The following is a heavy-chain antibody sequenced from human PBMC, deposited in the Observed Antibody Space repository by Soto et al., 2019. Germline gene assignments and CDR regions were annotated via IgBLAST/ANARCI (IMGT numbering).Heavy chain of an antibody. V-gene: IGHV4-39*01. D-gene: IGHD3-9*01. Sequence: QLQLQESGPGLVKPSETLSLTCTVSGGSISSCSYYWGWVRQPPGKGLECIGSVYCSGRTYYNPSLKSRVPISVDTSKNQFSLKLSSVTAADTAVYYCANTYYDILTGYHDAFDIWGQGTMVTVSS. CDR1: GGSISSCSYY. CDR3: ANTYYDILTGYHDAFDI. CDR2: VYCSGRT. J-gene: IGHJ3*02.